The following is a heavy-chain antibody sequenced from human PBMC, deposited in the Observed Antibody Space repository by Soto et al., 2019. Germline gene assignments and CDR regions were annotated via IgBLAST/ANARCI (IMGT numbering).Heavy chain of an antibody. CDR3: ARLVHLMTTVTTRGSRPDHYFDY. J-gene: IGHJ4*02. V-gene: IGHV5-51*01. D-gene: IGHD4-17*01. Sequence: PGESLKISCKGSGYSFTSYWIGWVRQMPGKGLEWMGIIYPGDSDTRYSPSFQGQVTISADKSISTAYLQWSSLKASDTAMYYCARLVHLMTTVTTRGSRPDHYFDYWGQGTLVTVSS. CDR1: GYSFTSYW. CDR2: IYPGDSDT.